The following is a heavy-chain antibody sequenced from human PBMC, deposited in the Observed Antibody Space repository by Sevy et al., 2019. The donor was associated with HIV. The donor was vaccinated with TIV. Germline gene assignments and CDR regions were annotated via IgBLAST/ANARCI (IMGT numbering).Heavy chain of an antibody. V-gene: IGHV4-34*01. D-gene: IGHD6-19*01. Sequence: LWQLRETLSLTCAVYGGSFSGYYWNWIRQPPGKGLEWIGEINHSGSTNYNPSLKSRVTISVDTSKNQFSLKLSSVTAADTAVYYCGRYRMAGNFDYWGQGTLVTVSS. CDR2: INHSGST. CDR1: GGSFSGYY. CDR3: GRYRMAGNFDY. J-gene: IGHJ4*01.